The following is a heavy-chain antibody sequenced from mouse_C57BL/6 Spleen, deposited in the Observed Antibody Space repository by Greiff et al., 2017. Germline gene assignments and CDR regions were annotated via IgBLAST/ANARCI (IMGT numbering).Heavy chain of an antibody. Sequence: QVQLQQSGPELVKPGASVKISCKASGYAFSSSWMNWVKQRPGKGLEWIGRIYPGDGATNYNGKFKGKATLTADKSSSTAYMQLSSLTSEDSAVYFCARGDSSGYVGYWGQGTTLTVSS. V-gene: IGHV1-82*01. D-gene: IGHD3-2*02. CDR3: ARGDSSGYVGY. J-gene: IGHJ2*01. CDR1: GYAFSSSW. CDR2: IYPGDGAT.